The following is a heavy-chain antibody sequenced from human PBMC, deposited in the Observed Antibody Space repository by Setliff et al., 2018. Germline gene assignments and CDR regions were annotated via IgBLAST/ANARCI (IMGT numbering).Heavy chain of an antibody. Sequence: GGSLRLSCAASGLTFTSKWMHWVRQAPGKGLVWVSRINGDGSITSYADSVRGRFTISRDSSKNTLYLQMNSLRAEDTGVYYCARDLSGRSDSWGQGTLVTVSS. CDR1: GLTFTSKW. CDR3: ARDLSGRSDS. CDR2: INGDGSIT. D-gene: IGHD3-3*01. J-gene: IGHJ4*02. V-gene: IGHV3-74*01.